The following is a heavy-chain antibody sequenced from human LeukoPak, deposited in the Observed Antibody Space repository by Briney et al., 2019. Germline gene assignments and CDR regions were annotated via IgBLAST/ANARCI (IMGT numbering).Heavy chain of an antibody. V-gene: IGHV3-30*04. CDR3: ARAGFTFSDYFGSFFDY. Sequence: GGSLRLSCAASGFTFSSYEMNWVRQAPGKGLEWVAFIPYDGSKKFYADSVKGRFTISRDNSKNTLYLQMNSLRAEDTAVYYCARAGFTFSDYFGSFFDYWGQGTLVTVSS. CDR2: IPYDGSKK. J-gene: IGHJ4*02. CDR1: GFTFSSYE. D-gene: IGHD3-10*01.